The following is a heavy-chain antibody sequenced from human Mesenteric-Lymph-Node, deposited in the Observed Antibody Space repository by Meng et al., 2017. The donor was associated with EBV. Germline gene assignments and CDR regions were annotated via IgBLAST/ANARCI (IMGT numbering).Heavy chain of an antibody. V-gene: IGHV4-34*02. Sequence: QVQLQQWGAGLLKPSETLYLTCAVYGGSFSGYHWSWIRQPPGKGLEWIGEINHTGSTNYNPSLKSRVTISVDTSKNQFSLKVSSVTAADTAVYYCARGRIFGVVIDWGQGTLVTVSS. CDR3: ARGRIFGVVID. CDR2: INHTGST. D-gene: IGHD3-3*01. CDR1: GGSFSGYH. J-gene: IGHJ4*02.